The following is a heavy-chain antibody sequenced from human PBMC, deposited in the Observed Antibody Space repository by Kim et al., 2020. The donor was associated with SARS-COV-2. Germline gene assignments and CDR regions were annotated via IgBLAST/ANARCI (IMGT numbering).Heavy chain of an antibody. CDR2: IYHSGST. CDR3: ARGMYSSSAGGFWY. Sequence: SETLSLTCAVSGGSISSSNWWSWVRQPPGKGLEWIGEIYHSGSTNYNPSLKSRVTISVDKSKNQFSLKLSSVTAADTAVYYCARGMYSSSAGGFWYWGQGTLVTVSS. D-gene: IGHD6-13*01. CDR1: GGSISSSNW. J-gene: IGHJ4*02. V-gene: IGHV4-4*02.